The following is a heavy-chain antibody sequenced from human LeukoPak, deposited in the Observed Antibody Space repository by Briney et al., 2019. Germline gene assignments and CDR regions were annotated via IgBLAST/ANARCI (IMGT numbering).Heavy chain of an antibody. CDR2: IYYSGST. D-gene: IGHD1-26*01. CDR3: VRDRELHY. Sequence: PSETLSLTCTVSGGSISGSSYYWGWIRQPPGKGLEWIGSIYYSGSTYYNPSLKSRVTISVDTSKNQFSLKLSSVTAADTAMYYCVRDRELHYWGQGTLVTVSS. CDR1: GGSISGSSYY. J-gene: IGHJ4*02. V-gene: IGHV4-39*07.